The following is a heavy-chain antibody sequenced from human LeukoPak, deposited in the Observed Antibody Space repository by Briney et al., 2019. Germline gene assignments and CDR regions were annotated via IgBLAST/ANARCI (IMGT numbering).Heavy chain of an antibody. D-gene: IGHD2-15*01. Sequence: PGGSLRLSCAASGFTFSSYWMSWVRQAPGKGLEWVANIKQDGSEKYYVDSVKGRFTISRDNAQNSLYLQMNSLRAEDTAVYYCARETLGYCSGGSCYSVRGYYYYMDVWGKGTTVTISS. CDR1: GFTFSSYW. CDR2: IKQDGSEK. V-gene: IGHV3-7*01. CDR3: ARETLGYCSGGSCYSVRGYYYYMDV. J-gene: IGHJ6*03.